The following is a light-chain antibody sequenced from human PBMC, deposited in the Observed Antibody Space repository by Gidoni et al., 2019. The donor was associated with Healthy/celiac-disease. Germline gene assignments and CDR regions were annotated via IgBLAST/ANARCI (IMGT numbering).Light chain of an antibody. V-gene: IGLV3-9*01. CDR2: RVS. CDR1: NIGSKN. J-gene: IGLJ2*01. Sequence: SYELTQPLSVSVALGQTARITCGGNNIGSKNVHWYQQKPGQAPVLVIYRVSNRPSGIPDRFSGSTSGNTATLTISRAQAGDEADYYCQVWDSSTAVFGGGTKLTVL. CDR3: QVWDSSTAV.